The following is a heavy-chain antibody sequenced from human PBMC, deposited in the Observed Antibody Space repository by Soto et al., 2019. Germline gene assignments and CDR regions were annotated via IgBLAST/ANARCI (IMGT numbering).Heavy chain of an antibody. V-gene: IGHV1-8*01. CDR3: AREYYYDNNGPSPPYYFDY. CDR1: GYTFTSYD. D-gene: IGHD3-22*01. CDR2: MNPNSGNT. Sequence: ASVKVSCKASGYTFTSYDINWVRQATGQGLEWMGWMNPNSGNTGYAQKFQGRVTMTRNTSISTAYMELSSLRSEDTAVYYCAREYYYDNNGPSPPYYFDYWGQGTLVTVSS. J-gene: IGHJ4*02.